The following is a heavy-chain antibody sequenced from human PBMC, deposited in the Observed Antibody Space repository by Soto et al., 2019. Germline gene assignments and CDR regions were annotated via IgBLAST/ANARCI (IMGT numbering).Heavy chain of an antibody. D-gene: IGHD6-25*01. CDR3: ARERAARNRWFDP. Sequence: ETLSLTCAVYGGSFSGYYWSWIRQPPGKGLEWIGEINHSGSTNYNPSLKSRVTISVDTSKNQFSLKLSSVTAADTAVYYCARERAARNRWFDPWGQGTLVTVSS. V-gene: IGHV4-34*01. J-gene: IGHJ5*02. CDR1: GGSFSGYY. CDR2: INHSGST.